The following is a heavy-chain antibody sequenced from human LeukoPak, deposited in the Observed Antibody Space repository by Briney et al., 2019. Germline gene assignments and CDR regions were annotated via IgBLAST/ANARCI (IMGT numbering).Heavy chain of an antibody. Sequence: SETLSLTCSFSGGSFSPAHWSWIRQPPGKGLEWIGNIHYSGSTNFNPSLKSRVTMSVDTSNNQFSLKLSSVTAADTAVYHCARASGGYGNNFDYWGQGTLVTVSS. J-gene: IGHJ4*02. V-gene: IGHV4-59*01. CDR3: ARASGGYGNNFDY. CDR2: IHYSGST. D-gene: IGHD2/OR15-2a*01. CDR1: GGSFSPAH.